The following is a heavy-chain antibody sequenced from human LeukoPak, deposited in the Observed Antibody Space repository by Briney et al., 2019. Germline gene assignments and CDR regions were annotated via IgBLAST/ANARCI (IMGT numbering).Heavy chain of an antibody. V-gene: IGHV4-34*01. CDR2: INHSGST. J-gene: IGHJ6*02. CDR1: GGSFSGYY. CDR3: AHGLRYFGYYYGMDV. D-gene: IGHD3-9*01. Sequence: SETLPLTCAVYGGSFSGYYWSWIRQPPGKGLEWIGEINHSGSTNYNPSLKSRVTISVDTSKNQFSLKLSSVTAADTAVYYCAHGLRYFGYYYGMDVWGQGTTVTVSS.